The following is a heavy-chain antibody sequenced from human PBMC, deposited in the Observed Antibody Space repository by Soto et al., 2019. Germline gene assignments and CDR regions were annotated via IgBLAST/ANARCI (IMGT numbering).Heavy chain of an antibody. CDR2: IYPGNSDT. V-gene: IGHV5-51*01. D-gene: IGHD2-15*01. J-gene: IGHJ4*02. CDR1: GYSFTSYW. CDR3: ARGRGYCSGGSCYPDY. Sequence: GESLKICCKGSGYSFTSYWIGWVRQMPGKGLEWMGIIYPGNSDTRYSPSFQGQVTISADKSISTAYLQWSSLKTSDTAMYYCARGRGYCSGGSCYPDYWGQGTLVTVSS.